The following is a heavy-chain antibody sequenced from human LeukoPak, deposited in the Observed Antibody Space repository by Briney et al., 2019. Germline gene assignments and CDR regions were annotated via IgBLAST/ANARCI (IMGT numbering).Heavy chain of an antibody. CDR3: ARESVRGGPAVVVVFDY. Sequence: PSETLSLTCTVSGYSISSGYYWGWIRQPPRKGLEWIESIYHSGSTYYNPSLKSRVTISVDTSKNQFSLKLSSVTAADTAVYYCARESVRGGPAVVVVFDYWGQGTLVTVSS. CDR1: GYSISSGYY. CDR2: IYHSGST. D-gene: IGHD2-15*01. J-gene: IGHJ4*02. V-gene: IGHV4-38-2*02.